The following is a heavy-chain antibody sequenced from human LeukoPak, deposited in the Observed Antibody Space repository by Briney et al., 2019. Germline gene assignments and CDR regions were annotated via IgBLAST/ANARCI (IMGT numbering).Heavy chain of an antibody. J-gene: IGHJ5*02. CDR2: IWYGGSNK. Sequence: GRSLRLSCAASGFTFSSYGMHWVRQAPGKGLEWVAVIWYGGSNKYYADSVKGRFTISRDNSKNTLYLQVNSLGAEDTAVYYCARDLRGGSGSYYTIWFDPWGQGTLVTVSS. D-gene: IGHD3-10*01. CDR3: ARDLRGGSGSYYTIWFDP. CDR1: GFTFSSYG. V-gene: IGHV3-33*08.